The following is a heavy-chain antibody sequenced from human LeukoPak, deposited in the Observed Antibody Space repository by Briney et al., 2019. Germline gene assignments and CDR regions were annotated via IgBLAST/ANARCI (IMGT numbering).Heavy chain of an antibody. CDR2: ISYDGSNK. D-gene: IGHD2-15*01. V-gene: IGHV3-30*18. Sequence: GGSLRLSCAASGFAFSSYGMHWVRQGPGKGLEWVAVISYDGSNKYYADSVKGRFTISRDNSNTLYLQTNSLIAEDTAVYYCAKDRGYCTGGNCYWGNYFDYWGQGTLVTVSS. CDR3: AKDRGYCTGGNCYWGNYFDY. J-gene: IGHJ4*02. CDR1: GFAFSSYG.